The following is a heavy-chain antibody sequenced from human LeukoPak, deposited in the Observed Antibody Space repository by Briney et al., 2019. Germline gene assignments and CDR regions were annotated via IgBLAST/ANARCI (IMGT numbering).Heavy chain of an antibody. J-gene: IGHJ5*02. CDR1: GFTFSNAW. D-gene: IGHD6-13*01. CDR3: TTDGRGIAAAGTGVP. CDR2: IKSKTDGGTT. V-gene: IGHV3-15*01. Sequence: GGSLRLSCAASGFTFSNAWMSWVRQAPGKGLEWVGRIKSKTDGGTTDYAAPVKGRFTISRDDSKNTLYLQMNSLKTEDTAVYYCTTDGRGIAAAGTGVPWGQGTLVTVSS.